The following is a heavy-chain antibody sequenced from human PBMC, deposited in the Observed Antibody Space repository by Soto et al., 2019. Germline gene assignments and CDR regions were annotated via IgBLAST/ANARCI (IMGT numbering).Heavy chain of an antibody. J-gene: IGHJ3*02. CDR3: ARGDYAKAFDI. CDR1: GGSISSYY. D-gene: IGHD2-2*01. Sequence: SETLSLTCTVSGGSISSYYWSWIRQPPGKGLEWIGNIYYSGSAYYNPSLKSRVTMSVDTSKNQFSLKLTSVTAVDTAVYYCARGDYAKAFDIWGQGTTVTVSS. CDR2: IYYSGSA. V-gene: IGHV4-59*12.